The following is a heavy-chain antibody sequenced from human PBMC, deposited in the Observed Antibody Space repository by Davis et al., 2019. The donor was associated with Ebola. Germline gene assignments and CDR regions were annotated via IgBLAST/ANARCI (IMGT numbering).Heavy chain of an antibody. D-gene: IGHD4-17*01. CDR3: VRGSNDYVGIDY. J-gene: IGHJ4*02. V-gene: IGHV3-21*01. CDR2: ISSSSSYI. CDR1: GFTFSSYS. Sequence: PGGSLRLSCAASGFTFSSYSMNWVRQAPGKGLEWVSSISSSSSYIYYADSVKGRFTISRDNAKNSLYLQMNSLSAEDTAVYYCVRGSNDYVGIDYWGQGTLVTVS.